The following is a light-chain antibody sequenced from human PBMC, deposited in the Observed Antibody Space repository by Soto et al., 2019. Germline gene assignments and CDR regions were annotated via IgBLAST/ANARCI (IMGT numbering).Light chain of an antibody. J-gene: IGKJ4*01. CDR2: DAS. CDR1: QSVSSN. Sequence: EVVMTQSPATLSVSPGERATLSCRSSQSVSSNVAWYQQKPGQAPRLLIYDASTRATGIPARFSGSGSGTEFTLTISSLQSEDFAVYYCQQYGTSPPLTFGGGTKVDI. V-gene: IGKV3-15*01. CDR3: QQYGTSPPLT.